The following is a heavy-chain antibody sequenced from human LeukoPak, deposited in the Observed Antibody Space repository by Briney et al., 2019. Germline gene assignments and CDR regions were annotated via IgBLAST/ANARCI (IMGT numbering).Heavy chain of an antibody. Sequence: SETLSLTCAVYGGSFSGYYWSWIRQPPGKRLEWIGEINHSGSTNYNPSLKSRVTISVDTSKNQFSLKLISVTAADTAVYYCARAAGFGELFGYWGQGTLVTVSS. CDR3: ARAAGFGELFGY. J-gene: IGHJ4*02. D-gene: IGHD3-10*01. V-gene: IGHV4-34*01. CDR1: GGSFSGYY. CDR2: INHSGST.